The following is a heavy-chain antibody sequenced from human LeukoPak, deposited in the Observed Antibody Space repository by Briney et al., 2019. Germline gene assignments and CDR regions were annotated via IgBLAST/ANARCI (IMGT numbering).Heavy chain of an antibody. V-gene: IGHV1-2*02. CDR2: INPNSGGT. CDR1: GYTFTGYY. J-gene: IGHJ5*02. D-gene: IGHD2-15*01. CDR3: ARKGRCCSGGSCYEWFDP. Sequence: ASVKVSCKASGYTFTGYYMHWVRQAPGQGLEWMGWINPNSGGTNYAQKFQGRVTMTRDTSISTAYMELSRLRSDDTAVYYCARKGRCCSGGSCYEWFDPWGQGTLVTVSS.